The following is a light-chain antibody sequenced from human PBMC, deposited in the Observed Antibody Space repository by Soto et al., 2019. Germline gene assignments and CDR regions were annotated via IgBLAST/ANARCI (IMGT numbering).Light chain of an antibody. CDR2: SNN. CDR3: VAWDDSLNGVV. V-gene: IGLV1-44*01. J-gene: IGLJ2*01. CDR1: SSNIGSNT. Sequence: QSVLTQPPSASGTPGQRVTISCSGSSSNIGSNTVNWYQQLPGTAPKLLIYSNNQRPSGVPDRFSGSKSGTSASLAISGLQSEDEADYYCVAWDDSLNGVVSGGGTQLTVL.